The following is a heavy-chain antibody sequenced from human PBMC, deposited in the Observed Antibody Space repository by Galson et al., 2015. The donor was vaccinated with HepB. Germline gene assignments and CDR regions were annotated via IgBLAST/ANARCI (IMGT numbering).Heavy chain of an antibody. CDR1: GFAFQTYV. J-gene: IGHJ3*02. Sequence: SLRLSCAASGFAFQTYVVNWVRQAPGKGLEWVSSITTSSTYRYYANSVKGRFTIDRDNAKNSLYLQMNSLRVEDTATYYCAGEREGFDIWGQGTMVIVSS. CDR2: ITTSSTYR. CDR3: AGEREGFDI. V-gene: IGHV3-21*06.